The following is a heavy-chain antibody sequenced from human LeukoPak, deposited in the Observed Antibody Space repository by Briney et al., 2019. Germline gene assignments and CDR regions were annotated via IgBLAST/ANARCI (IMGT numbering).Heavy chain of an antibody. CDR1: GFTFSSYA. Sequence: KAGGSLRLSGAASGFTFSSYAMSWVRQAPGKGLEWISYIDTSSSTMYYADSVMGRFTISRDNAKESLYLQMNSLRDEDTAVYYCAREDDSWGPNNLDLWGQGIMVTVSS. J-gene: IGHJ3*01. D-gene: IGHD7-27*01. V-gene: IGHV3-48*02. CDR2: IDTSSSTM. CDR3: AREDDSWGPNNLDL.